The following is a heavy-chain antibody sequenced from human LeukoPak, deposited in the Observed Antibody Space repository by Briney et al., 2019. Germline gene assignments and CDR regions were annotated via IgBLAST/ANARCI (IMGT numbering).Heavy chain of an antibody. D-gene: IGHD6-13*01. Sequence: ASVKVSCKASGYTFTSYYMHWVRQAPGQGLEWVGIINPSGGSTSYAQKFQGRVTMTRDMSTSTVYMELSSLRSEDTAVYYCARGGPYIAAAARFDYWGQGTLVTVSS. V-gene: IGHV1-46*01. CDR3: ARGGPYIAAAARFDY. J-gene: IGHJ4*02. CDR1: GYTFTSYY. CDR2: INPSGGST.